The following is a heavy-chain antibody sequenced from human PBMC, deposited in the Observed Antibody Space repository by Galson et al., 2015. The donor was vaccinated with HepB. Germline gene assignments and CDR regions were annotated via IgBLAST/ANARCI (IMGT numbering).Heavy chain of an antibody. J-gene: IGHJ6*02. CDR3: ARAWGFAKSMDV. D-gene: IGHD3-10*01. Sequence: SLRLSCAASGFTVSSNYMSWVRQAPGKGLEWVSVIYSGGSTYYADSVKGRFTISRDNSKNTLYLQMNGLRAEDTAVYYCARAWGFAKSMDVWGQGTTVTVSS. CDR2: IYSGGST. V-gene: IGHV3-66*01. CDR1: GFTVSSNY.